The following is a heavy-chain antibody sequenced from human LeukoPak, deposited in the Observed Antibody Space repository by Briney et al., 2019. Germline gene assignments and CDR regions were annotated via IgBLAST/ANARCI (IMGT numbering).Heavy chain of an antibody. CDR1: GYTFTSNY. Sequence: ASVKVSCKAFGYTFTSNYMHWVRQAPGQGPEWMGVISPSGGSTTYAQKFQGRVTMTRDTSISTAYMELSGLRSEDTAVYYCARTPRNGYIEGYWGQGTLVTVSS. D-gene: IGHD5-24*01. J-gene: IGHJ4*02. CDR3: ARTPRNGYIEGY. CDR2: ISPSGGST. V-gene: IGHV1-46*01.